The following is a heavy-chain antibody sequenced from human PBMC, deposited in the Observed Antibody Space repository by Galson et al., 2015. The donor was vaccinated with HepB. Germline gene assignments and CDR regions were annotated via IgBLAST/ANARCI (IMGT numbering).Heavy chain of an antibody. CDR3: TTDPPHPQYSSYYYYYGMDV. CDR2: IKSKTDGGTT. J-gene: IGHJ6*02. CDR1: GFTFSNAW. V-gene: IGHV3-15*01. D-gene: IGHD5-18*01. Sequence: SLRLSCAASGFTFSNAWMSWVRQAPGKGLEWVGRIKSKTDGGTTDYAAPVKGRFTISRDDSKNTLYLQMNSLKTEDTAVYYCTTDPPHPQYSSYYYYYGMDVWGQGTTVTVSS.